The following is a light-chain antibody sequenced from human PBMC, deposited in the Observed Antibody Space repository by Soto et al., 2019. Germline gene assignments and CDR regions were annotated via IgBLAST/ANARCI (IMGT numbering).Light chain of an antibody. V-gene: IGLV2-14*03. Sequence: QSALTQPASMSGSPGQSITISCTGTSSDIGGYNYVSWYQQHPGKAPNLMIYDVSNWPSGVSNRFSGSKSGNTASLTISGLQAEDEADYYCSSYTSSSTVVFGGGTKLTVL. CDR2: DVS. CDR3: SSYTSSSTVV. CDR1: SSDIGGYNY. J-gene: IGLJ2*01.